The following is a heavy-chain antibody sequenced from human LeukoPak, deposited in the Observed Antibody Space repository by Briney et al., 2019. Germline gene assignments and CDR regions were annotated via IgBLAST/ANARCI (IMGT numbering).Heavy chain of an antibody. Sequence: PGGSLRLSCAASGFTVSSNYMSWVRQAPGKGLEWVSVIYSGGSTYYADSVKGRFTISRDNSKNTLYIQMNSLRAEDTAVYYCASRYCSGGSCYDDDFDIWRQGTMVSVSS. CDR2: IYSGGST. CDR3: ASRYCSGGSCYDDDFDI. V-gene: IGHV3-66*02. CDR1: GFTVSSNY. D-gene: IGHD2-15*01. J-gene: IGHJ3*02.